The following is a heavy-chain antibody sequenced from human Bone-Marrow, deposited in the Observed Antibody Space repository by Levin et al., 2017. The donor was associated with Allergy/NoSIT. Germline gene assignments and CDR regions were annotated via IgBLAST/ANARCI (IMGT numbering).Heavy chain of an antibody. CDR1: GGSISSSSYR. Sequence: SETLSLTCTVSGGSISSSSYRWGWIRQPPGKGLEWMGSIYNGGGNTLYNPSLRSRVTISVDTTKNQFSLELRTVTAADTAVYYCASYVSGKWTLDYWGQGTLVTVSS. J-gene: IGHJ4*02. CDR2: IYNGGGNT. V-gene: IGHV4-39*01. CDR3: ASYVSGKWTLDY. D-gene: IGHD3-10*01.